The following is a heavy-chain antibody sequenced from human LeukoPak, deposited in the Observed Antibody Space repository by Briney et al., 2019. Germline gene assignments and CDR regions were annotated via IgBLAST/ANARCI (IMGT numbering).Heavy chain of an antibody. CDR2: IYYSGST. CDR3: ARKYFWSGYGAFDI. J-gene: IGHJ3*02. CDR1: GGSISSGGYS. D-gene: IGHD3-3*01. Sequence: SETLSLTCTVSGGSISSGGYSWSWIRQHPGKGLEWIGYIYYSGSTYYNPSLKSRVTISVDTSKNQFSLKLSSVTAADTAVYYCARKYFWSGYGAFDIWGQGTMVTVSS. V-gene: IGHV4-31*03.